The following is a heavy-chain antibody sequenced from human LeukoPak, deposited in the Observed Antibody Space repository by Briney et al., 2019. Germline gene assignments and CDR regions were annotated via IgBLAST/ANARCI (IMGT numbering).Heavy chain of an antibody. Sequence: ASVKVSCKASGYTFTSYYIHWVRQAPGQGLEWMGIINPSGGNTNYARKSQGRVTMTRDTSTSTVYMELSSLRSEDTAMYYCAREEDGGYFDYWGQGTVVTVSS. J-gene: IGHJ4*02. D-gene: IGHD2-15*01. CDR2: INPSGGNT. CDR1: GYTFTSYY. CDR3: AREEDGGYFDY. V-gene: IGHV1-46*01.